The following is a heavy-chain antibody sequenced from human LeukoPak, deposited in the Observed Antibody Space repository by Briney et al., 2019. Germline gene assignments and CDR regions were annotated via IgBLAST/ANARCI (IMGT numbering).Heavy chain of an antibody. Sequence: GGSLRLPCTASGFTFNNYAMAWVRQAPGKGLEWVSAITGSGAYTDYADSVKGRFTISRDNSKNTIYLQMNSLRAEDTAVYYCAKRSSTSSGYFDLWGRGTLVTVSS. D-gene: IGHD3-22*01. V-gene: IGHV3-23*01. J-gene: IGHJ4*02. CDR3: AKRSSTSSGYFDL. CDR1: GFTFNNYA. CDR2: ITGSGAYT.